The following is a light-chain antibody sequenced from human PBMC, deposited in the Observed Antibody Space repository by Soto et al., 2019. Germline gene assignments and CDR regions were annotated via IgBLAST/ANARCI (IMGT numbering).Light chain of an antibody. CDR1: QSVSSNY. J-gene: IGKJ1*01. Sequence: EFVLTQSPGTLSLSPGERATLSCRASQSVSSNYLAWYQQHPGQAPRLLIYAASSRATGIPDRFSGSGSGTDFILTSSRLEPEDFAVYYCQQYGSSRTFGQGTKVEIK. CDR3: QQYGSSRT. CDR2: AAS. V-gene: IGKV3-20*01.